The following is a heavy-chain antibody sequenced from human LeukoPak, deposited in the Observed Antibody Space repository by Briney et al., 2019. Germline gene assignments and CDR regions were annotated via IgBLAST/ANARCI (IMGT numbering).Heavy chain of an antibody. D-gene: IGHD3-22*01. CDR1: GGSISRSGYS. CDR3: ARGGDSSGYEGRFDP. J-gene: IGHJ5*02. Sequence: SETLSLTCAVSGGSISRSGYSWSWIRQPPGKGLDWVAYIYYTGSTYYNPSLKSRVTISLDTSKNQFSLKLTSVTAADTAVYYCARGGDSSGYEGRFDPWGQGTLVTVSS. V-gene: IGHV4-30-4*07. CDR2: IYYTGST.